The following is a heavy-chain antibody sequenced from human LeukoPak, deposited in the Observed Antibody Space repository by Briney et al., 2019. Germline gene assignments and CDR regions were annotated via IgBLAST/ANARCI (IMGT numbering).Heavy chain of an antibody. CDR1: GYSFTDHH. V-gene: IGHV1-2*02. J-gene: IGHJ4*02. CDR3: SGHYGPGPV. CDR2: IHPNGRDT. Sequence: ASVKVSCKASGYSFTDHHILWVRQAPGQGLEWVGWIHPNGRDTKYAQKFQGRMTMTTDTSITTAYMELNRVTSDDTAIYYCSGHYGPGPVWGQGTLVTASS. D-gene: IGHD3-10*01.